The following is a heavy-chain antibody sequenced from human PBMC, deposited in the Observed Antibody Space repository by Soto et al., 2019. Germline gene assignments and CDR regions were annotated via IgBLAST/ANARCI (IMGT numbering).Heavy chain of an antibody. CDR3: AREGRSSSDGWPLYYYYYYGMDV. CDR1: GYTFTGYY. V-gene: IGHV1-2*04. J-gene: IGHJ6*02. Sequence: ASVKVSCKASGYTFTGYYMHWVRQAPGQGLEWMGWINPNSGGTNYAQKFQGWVTMTRDTSISTAYMELSRLRSDDTAVYYCAREGRSSSDGWPLYYYYYYGMDVWGQGTTVTVSS. CDR2: INPNSGGT. D-gene: IGHD6-13*01.